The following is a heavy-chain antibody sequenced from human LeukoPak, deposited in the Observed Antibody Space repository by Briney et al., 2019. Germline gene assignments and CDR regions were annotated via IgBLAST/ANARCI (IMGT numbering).Heavy chain of an antibody. CDR2: IYYTGST. V-gene: IGHV4-59*11. CDR1: RGSITSHY. CDR3: AGADDYDPFDI. D-gene: IGHD1-1*01. J-gene: IGHJ3*02. Sequence: SETLSLTCTVSRGSITSHYWTWIRQPPGKGLEWIGHIYYTGSTNYNPSLKSRITMSVDTSKNRFSLNMTSVTAADTAVYLCAGADDYDPFDIWGQGTMVTVSS.